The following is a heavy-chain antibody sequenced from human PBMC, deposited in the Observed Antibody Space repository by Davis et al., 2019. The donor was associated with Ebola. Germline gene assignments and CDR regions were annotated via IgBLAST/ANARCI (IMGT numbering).Heavy chain of an antibody. CDR3: AKGDTAKD. V-gene: IGHV3-23*01. J-gene: IGHJ4*02. CDR1: GFTVSSNY. D-gene: IGHD5-18*01. Sequence: PGGSLRLSCAASGFTVSSNYMSWVRQAPGKGLEWVSGISGGGGSTYYADSVKGRFSISRDNSKDTLYLQMNSLRGEDTAVYYCAKGDTAKDWGQGTLVTVSS. CDR2: ISGGGGST.